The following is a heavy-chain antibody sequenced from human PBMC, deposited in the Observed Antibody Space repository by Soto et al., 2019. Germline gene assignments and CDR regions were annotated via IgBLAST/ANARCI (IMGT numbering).Heavy chain of an antibody. CDR3: AREIAPYYMDV. Sequence: QVQLVESGGGVVQPGRSLRLSCAASGFTFSSYGMHWVRQAPGKGLEWVAVIWYDGSNKYYADSVKGRFTISRDNSKNTQYLQMNSLRAEDTAVYYFAREIAPYYMDVWGQGTTVTV. V-gene: IGHV3-33*01. CDR1: GFTFSSYG. CDR2: IWYDGSNK. J-gene: IGHJ6*03.